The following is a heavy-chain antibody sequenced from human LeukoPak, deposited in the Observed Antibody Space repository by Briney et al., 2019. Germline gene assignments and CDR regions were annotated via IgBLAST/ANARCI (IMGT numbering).Heavy chain of an antibody. CDR3: ARFYSGTYWNYYYYGMDV. V-gene: IGHV4-59*01. CDR2: IYYNGST. Sequence: SETLSLTCTVSGGSITPYYWSWIRQPPGKGLEWIGYIYYNGSTNYNPSLKSRVTISVDTSKNQFSLNLSSVTAADTALYYCARFYSGTYWNYYYYGMDVWGQGTTVTVSS. J-gene: IGHJ6*02. CDR1: GGSITPYY. D-gene: IGHD1-26*01.